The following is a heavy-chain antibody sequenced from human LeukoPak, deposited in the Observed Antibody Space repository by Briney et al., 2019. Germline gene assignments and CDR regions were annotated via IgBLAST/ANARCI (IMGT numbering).Heavy chain of an antibody. D-gene: IGHD1-26*01. CDR3: ASARSEWELPSLDY. CDR2: INPSSGST. Sequence: GASVKVSCTASGYTFTGYYMHWVRQAPGQGLEWMGWINPSSGSTNYAQKFQGRVTMTRDTSISTAYMQLSRLRSDGTAVYYCASARSEWELPSLDYWGQGTLVTVSS. CDR1: GYTFTGYY. J-gene: IGHJ4*02. V-gene: IGHV1-2*02.